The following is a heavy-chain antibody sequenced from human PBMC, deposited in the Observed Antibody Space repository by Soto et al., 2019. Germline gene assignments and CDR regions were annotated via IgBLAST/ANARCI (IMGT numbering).Heavy chain of an antibody. V-gene: IGHV3-23*01. Sequence: GGSLRLSCAASGFTFSSYAMSWVRQAPGKGLEWVSVISGSGASTYYADSVKGRFTISRDNSKNTLYLQMNSLRAEDTAVYYCAKDRDSTVAHTIGTNWGQGTLVTVSS. D-gene: IGHD4-17*01. CDR3: AKDRDSTVAHTIGTN. CDR2: ISGSGAST. J-gene: IGHJ4*02. CDR1: GFTFSSYA.